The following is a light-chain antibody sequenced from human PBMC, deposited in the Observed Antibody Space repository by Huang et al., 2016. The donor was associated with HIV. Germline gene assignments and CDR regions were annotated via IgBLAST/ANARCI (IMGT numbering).Light chain of an antibody. CDR3: QQYHSSPVT. Sequence: IVLTQSPGTLSVSPGERAALACRASQSISRSYLVWYQQKPGQAPRLLIYGASRRATGIPDRFSGSGSGRDFTLTISRLEPEDFAVYFCQQYHSSPVTFGQGTRLEIK. J-gene: IGKJ5*01. CDR1: QSISRSY. V-gene: IGKV3-20*01. CDR2: GAS.